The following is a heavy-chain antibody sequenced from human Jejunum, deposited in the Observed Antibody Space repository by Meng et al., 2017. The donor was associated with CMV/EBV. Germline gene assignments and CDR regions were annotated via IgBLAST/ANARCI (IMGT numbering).Heavy chain of an antibody. J-gene: IGHJ4*02. CDR2: LNPNTGGT. Sequence: SGYTFTDYYIHWVRQAPGQGLEWMGWLNPNTGGTVYAPNFQGRVTMTRYTSFSTAYLEMNSLTSDDTAVYYCATDHIAYHHGYDGDWGQGTLVTVSS. D-gene: IGHD3-3*01. V-gene: IGHV1-2*02. CDR3: ATDHIAYHHGYDGD. CDR1: GYTFTDYY.